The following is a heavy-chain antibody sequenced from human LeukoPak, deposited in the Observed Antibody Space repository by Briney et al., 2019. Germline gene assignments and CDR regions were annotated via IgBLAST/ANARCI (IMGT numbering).Heavy chain of an antibody. CDR3: AKESGEFDY. V-gene: IGHV3-43*02. D-gene: IGHD2-21*01. CDR2: ISTDGGST. Sequence: WGSLRLSCVASGLNFDDSAMHWVRQAPGKGLEWVSLISTDGGSTFSADSVKGRFSISRDNSKNSLYLQMNSLRSEDTAMYYCAKESGEFDYWGQGTLVPVS. CDR1: GLNFDDSA. J-gene: IGHJ4*02.